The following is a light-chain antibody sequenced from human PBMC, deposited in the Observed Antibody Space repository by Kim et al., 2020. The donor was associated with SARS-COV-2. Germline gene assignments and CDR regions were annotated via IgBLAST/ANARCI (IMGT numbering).Light chain of an antibody. CDR3: QQRGNWPPRYT. Sequence: SPGERATLSCRASQSVSSSLAWYQQKPGQAPRLLIYAASNRAIGIPARFSGSGSGTDFTLTISSLEPEDFAIYYCQQRGNWPPRYTFGQGTKLEI. V-gene: IGKV3-11*01. J-gene: IGKJ2*01. CDR2: AAS. CDR1: QSVSSS.